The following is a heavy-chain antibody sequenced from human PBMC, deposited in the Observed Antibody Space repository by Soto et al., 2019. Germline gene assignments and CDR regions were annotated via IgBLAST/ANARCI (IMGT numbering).Heavy chain of an antibody. CDR3: ARLKGAFFITTYNWFDP. Sequence: SETLSLTCAVYGGSFSGYYWSWIRQPPGKGLEWIGEINHSGSTNYNPSLKSRVTISVDTSKNQFSLHLRSVAAADTAVYYCARLKGAFFITTYNWFDPWGQGTPVTVSS. J-gene: IGHJ5*02. D-gene: IGHD3-22*01. CDR2: INHSGST. V-gene: IGHV4-34*01. CDR1: GGSFSGYY.